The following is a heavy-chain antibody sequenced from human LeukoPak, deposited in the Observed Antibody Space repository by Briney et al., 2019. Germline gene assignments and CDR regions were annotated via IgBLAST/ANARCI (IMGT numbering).Heavy chain of an antibody. CDR1: GCTFSSYA. J-gene: IGHJ4*02. CDR2: ISGSGGST. Sequence: GGSLRLSCAGSGCTFSSYAMRWVRQAPGKELEWVSAISGSGGSTYYADSVKGRFTISRDNSKNTLYLQMNSLGAEDTAVYYCAKETNRITGTTGDYFDYWGLGTLVTVSS. D-gene: IGHD1-7*01. CDR3: AKETNRITGTTGDYFDY. V-gene: IGHV3-23*01.